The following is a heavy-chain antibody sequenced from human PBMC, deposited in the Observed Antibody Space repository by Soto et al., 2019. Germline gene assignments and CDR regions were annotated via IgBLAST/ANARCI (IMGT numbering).Heavy chain of an antibody. CDR1: GFTFSGSA. J-gene: IGHJ3*02. CDR3: TSHLGGLSFPRAFHI. D-gene: IGHD3-16*02. V-gene: IGHV3-73*01. CDR2: IRSKANSYAT. Sequence: EVQLVESGGGLVQPGGSLKLSCAASGFTFSGSAMHWVRQASGKGLEWVGRIRSKANSYATAYAASVKGRFTISRDDSKNTAYLQMNSLKTEDTAVYYCTSHLGGLSFPRAFHIWGQGTMVTVSS.